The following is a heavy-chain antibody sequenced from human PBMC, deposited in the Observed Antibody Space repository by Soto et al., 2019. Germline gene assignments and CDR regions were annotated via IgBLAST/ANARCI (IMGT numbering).Heavy chain of an antibody. J-gene: IGHJ4*02. CDR1: GFSFTDYW. D-gene: IGHD2-21*01. CDR3: ARDGVMPGLSFDF. V-gene: IGHV3-7*01. Sequence: PGGSLRLSCAASGFSFTDYWMNWVRQAPGKGLEWVASIKQDGTERSYVDSVKGRFTISRDNAKNSLYLQVHSLRAEDTAVYYCARDGVMPGLSFDFWRQGILATVSS. CDR2: IKQDGTER.